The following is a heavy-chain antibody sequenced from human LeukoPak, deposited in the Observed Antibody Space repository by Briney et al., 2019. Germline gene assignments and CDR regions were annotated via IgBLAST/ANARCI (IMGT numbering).Heavy chain of an antibody. D-gene: IGHD3-3*01. Sequence: SETLSLTCTVSGGSISSYYWSWIRQPAGNGLEWIGRIYTSGSTNYNPSLKSRVTMSVDTSKNQFSLKLSSVTAADTAVYYCARTDYDFWSGYYTRGMDVWGQGTTVTVSS. V-gene: IGHV4-4*07. CDR1: GGSISSYY. CDR3: ARTDYDFWSGYYTRGMDV. CDR2: IYTSGST. J-gene: IGHJ6*02.